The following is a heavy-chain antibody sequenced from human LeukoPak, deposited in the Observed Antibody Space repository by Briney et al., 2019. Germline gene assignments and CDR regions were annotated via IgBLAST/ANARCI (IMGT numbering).Heavy chain of an antibody. V-gene: IGHV3-20*04. CDR2: INLNVVST. CDR1: GFTFDDYG. D-gene: IGHD3-3*01. J-gene: IGHJ4*02. Sequence: PGGSLRLSCAASGFTFDDYGMSWVRQAPGKGVEWVSVINLNVVSTCYSASLKGPFTISRDNAKNSLYLQMNSLRAEDTALYYCARDNYDFWSGYDYWGQGTLVTVSS. CDR3: ARDNYDFWSGYDY.